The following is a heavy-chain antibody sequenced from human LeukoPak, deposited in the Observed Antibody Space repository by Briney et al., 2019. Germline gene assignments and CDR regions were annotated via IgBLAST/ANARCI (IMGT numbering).Heavy chain of an antibody. Sequence: SETLSLTCTVSGGSISSGSYYWSWIRQPAGQGLEWIGRIYTSGSTNYNPSLNSRVTISVDTSKSQFSLKLSSVTAADTAVYYCARASLYYDSSGYAFDIWGQGTMVTVSS. D-gene: IGHD3-22*01. CDR2: IYTSGST. CDR1: GGSISSGSYY. V-gene: IGHV4-61*02. J-gene: IGHJ3*02. CDR3: ARASLYYDSSGYAFDI.